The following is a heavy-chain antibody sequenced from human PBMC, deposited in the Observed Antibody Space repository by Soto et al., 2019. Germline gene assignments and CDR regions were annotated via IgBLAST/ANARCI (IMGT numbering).Heavy chain of an antibody. V-gene: IGHV4-31*03. CDR1: GGSISSGAYY. J-gene: IGHJ3*02. CDR3: ARDGTNPQFIGAFDI. CDR2: ISYSGST. Sequence: QVQLQESGPGLVEPSQTLSLTCTVSGGSISSGAYYWSWIRQRPGKGLEWIGYISYSGSTYYNPSLKSRVTISLDTSKNQFSLKLSSVTAADTAVYYCARDGTNPQFIGAFDIWGQGTMVTVSS.